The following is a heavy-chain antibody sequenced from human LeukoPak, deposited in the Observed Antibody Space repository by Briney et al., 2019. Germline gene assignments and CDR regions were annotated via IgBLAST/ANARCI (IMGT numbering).Heavy chain of an antibody. CDR1: GFTVSSNY. V-gene: IGHV3-53*01. CDR2: IYSGGST. J-gene: IGHJ3*02. D-gene: IGHD3-10*01. Sequence: GGSLRLSCAASGFTVSSNYMSWVRQAPGKGLEWVSVIYSGGSTYYADSVKGRFTISRDNSKNTLYLQMNSPRAEDTAVYYCARTRFGELLGAFDIWGQGTMVTVSS. CDR3: ARTRFGELLGAFDI.